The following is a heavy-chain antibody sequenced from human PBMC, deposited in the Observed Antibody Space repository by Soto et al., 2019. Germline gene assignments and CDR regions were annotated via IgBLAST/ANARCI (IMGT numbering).Heavy chain of an antibody. CDR1: GASIRSYH. CDR2: MQHTGNT. D-gene: IGHD3-16*01. Sequence: QVQLQESGPGLVKPSETLSLTCAVSGASIRSYHGGWIRQPAGKGLEWIGRMQHTGNTNYNPSLKSRVTMSVDTSKNQISLKMTSVTAADTAVYFCAKDVSSRRWFDPWGQGILVIVSS. CDR3: AKDVSSRRWFDP. V-gene: IGHV4-4*07. J-gene: IGHJ5*02.